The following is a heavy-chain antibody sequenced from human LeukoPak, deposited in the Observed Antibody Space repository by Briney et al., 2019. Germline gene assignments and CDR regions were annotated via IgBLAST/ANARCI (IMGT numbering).Heavy chain of an antibody. D-gene: IGHD6-19*01. CDR1: GYTFTSYG. CDR2: ISAYNGNT. V-gene: IGHV1-18*01. Sequence: ASVKVSCKASGYTFTSYGISWVRQAPGQGLEWMGWISAYNGNTNYAQKLQGRVTMTTDTSTSTAYLELRSLRSDDTAVYYCARDRSTVAGTFFHYWGQGTLVTVSS. CDR3: ARDRSTVAGTFFHY. J-gene: IGHJ4*02.